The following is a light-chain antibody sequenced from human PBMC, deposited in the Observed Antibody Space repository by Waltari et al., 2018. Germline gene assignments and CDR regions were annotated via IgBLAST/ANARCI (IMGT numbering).Light chain of an antibody. CDR2: GAS. V-gene: IGKV3-20*01. CDR3: QQYGSSPWT. CDR1: QSVSSTY. Sequence: EIVLTQSPGTLSLSPGERATPYCRASQSVSSTYLAWYQQKPGQAPRVLIHGASNRATGIPDRFSGSGSGTDFTLTISRLEPEDFAVYYCQQYGSSPWTFGQGTKVEIK. J-gene: IGKJ1*01.